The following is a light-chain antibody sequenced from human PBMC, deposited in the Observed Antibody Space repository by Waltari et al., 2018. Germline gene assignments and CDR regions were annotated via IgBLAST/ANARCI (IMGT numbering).Light chain of an antibody. CDR2: VSSAGSH. CDR3: QTWDTGTHVV. V-gene: IGLV4-69*01. Sequence: QVVLTQSPSASASLGASVKLTCPLTRGHSSYAIAWHQQQPEKGPRYLMKVSSAGSHQKGDGIPDRFSGSSSGTERYLTISSVQSEDEADYYCQTWDTGTHVVFGGGTKLTVL. CDR1: RGHSSYA. J-gene: IGLJ2*01.